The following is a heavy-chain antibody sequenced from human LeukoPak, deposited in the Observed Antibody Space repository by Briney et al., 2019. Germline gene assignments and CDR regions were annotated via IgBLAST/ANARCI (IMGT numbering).Heavy chain of an antibody. Sequence: GGSLRLSCAASGFTFSSYSMNWVRQAPGKGLEWVSSISSSSSYIYYADSVKGRFTISRGNAKNSPYLQMNSLRAEDTAVYYCARPGIAAAGPQYYYYYYMDVWGKGTTVTVSS. D-gene: IGHD6-13*01. CDR1: GFTFSSYS. V-gene: IGHV3-21*01. CDR2: ISSSSSYI. CDR3: ARPGIAAAGPQYYYYYYMDV. J-gene: IGHJ6*03.